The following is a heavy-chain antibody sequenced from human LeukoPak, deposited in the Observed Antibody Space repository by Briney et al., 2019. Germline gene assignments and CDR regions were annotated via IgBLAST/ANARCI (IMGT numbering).Heavy chain of an antibody. CDR2: IRSKAYGGTT. CDR1: GFTFGDYA. Sequence: GGSLRLSCTASGFTFGDYAMSWFRQAPGKGLEWVGFIRSKAYGGTTEYAASVKGRFTISRDDSKSIAYLQMNSLKTEDTAVYYCTRDGAYDYVWGSYRYTPSYWGQGTLVTVSS. V-gene: IGHV3-49*03. CDR3: TRDGAYDYVWGSYRYTPSY. J-gene: IGHJ4*02. D-gene: IGHD3-16*02.